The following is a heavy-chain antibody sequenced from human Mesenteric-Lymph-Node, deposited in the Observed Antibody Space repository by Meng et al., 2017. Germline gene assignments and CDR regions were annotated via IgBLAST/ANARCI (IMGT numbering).Heavy chain of an antibody. D-gene: IGHD6-13*01. J-gene: IGHJ6*02. Sequence: ASVKVSCKASGYTFTGYYMHWVRQAPGQGLEWMGRINPNSGGTNYAQKFQGRVTMTRDTSISTAYMELSRLRSDDTAVYYCARDMAAADSYYYYGMDVWGQGTTVTVSS. CDR1: GYTFTGYY. CDR3: ARDMAAADSYYYYGMDV. V-gene: IGHV1-2*06. CDR2: INPNSGGT.